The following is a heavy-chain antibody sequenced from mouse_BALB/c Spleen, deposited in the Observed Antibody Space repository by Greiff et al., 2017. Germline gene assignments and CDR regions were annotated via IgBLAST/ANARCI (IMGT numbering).Heavy chain of an antibody. CDR3: AGDYDYFAY. Sequence: QVQLQQSGPELVKPGASVKMSCKASGYTFTNYYIHWVKQRPGQGLEWIGWIYPGDGSTKYNEKFKGKTTLTADKSSTTAYMLLSSLTSEDSAIYFCAGDYDYFAYWGQGTLVTVSA. D-gene: IGHD2-4*01. CDR2: IYPGDGST. CDR1: GYTFTNYY. J-gene: IGHJ3*01. V-gene: IGHV1S56*01.